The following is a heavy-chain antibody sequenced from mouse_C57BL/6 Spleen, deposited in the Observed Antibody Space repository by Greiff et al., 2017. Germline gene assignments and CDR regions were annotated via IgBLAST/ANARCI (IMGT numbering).Heavy chain of an antibody. J-gene: IGHJ1*03. Sequence: QVQLQQSGAALVMPGASVKLSCMASGYTFTSYWLHWVKQRPGQGLEWIGVIDPSDSYTNYNQKFQGKSTLTVDKSSSTAYMQLSSQTSEDSAIYYGARGWKSGCDPRNWCFDVWGTGTTVTVSS. CDR3: ARGWKSGCDPRNWCFDV. D-gene: IGHD1-3*01. V-gene: IGHV1-69*01. CDR1: GYTFTSYW. CDR2: IDPSDSYT.